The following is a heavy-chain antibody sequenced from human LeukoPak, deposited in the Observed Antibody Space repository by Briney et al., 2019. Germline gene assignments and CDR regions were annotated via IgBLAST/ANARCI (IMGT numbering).Heavy chain of an antibody. D-gene: IGHD3-9*01. V-gene: IGHV3-9*01. CDR3: AKGGGSRYFDVEDY. CDR2: ISWNSGGI. CDR1: GFNFDDYA. Sequence: GRSLRLSCAASGFNFDDYAMHWVRQAPGKGLEWVSGISWNSGGIDYADSVKGRFSISRDNAKNSLYLQMNSLRAEDTAFYFCAKGGGSRYFDVEDYWGRGTLVTVSS. J-gene: IGHJ4*02.